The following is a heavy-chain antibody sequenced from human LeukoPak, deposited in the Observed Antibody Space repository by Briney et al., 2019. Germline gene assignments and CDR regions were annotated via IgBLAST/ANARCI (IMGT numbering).Heavy chain of an antibody. V-gene: IGHV4-34*01. CDR1: GGSFSGYY. CDR3: ARGLINFDWAFDP. D-gene: IGHD3-9*01. CDR2: INHSGST. Sequence: ETLSLTCAVYGGSFSGYYWSWIRQPPGKGLEWIGEINHSGSTNYNPSLKSRVTISVDTSKNQFSLKLSSVTAADTAVYYCARGLINFDWAFDPWGQGTLVTVSS. J-gene: IGHJ5*02.